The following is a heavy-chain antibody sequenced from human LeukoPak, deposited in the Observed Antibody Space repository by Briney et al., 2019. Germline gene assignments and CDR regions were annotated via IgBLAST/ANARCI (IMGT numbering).Heavy chain of an antibody. J-gene: IGHJ4*02. V-gene: IGHV4-39*07. CDR2: IYYSGST. CDR3: ATPKPDCSSTSCPYDY. Sequence: PSETLSLTCTVSGGSISSSSYYWGWIRQPPGKGLEWIGSIYYSGSTYYNPSLKSRVTISVDTSKNQFSLKLSSVTAADTAVYYCATPKPDCSSTSCPYDYWGQGTLVTVSS. CDR1: GGSISSSSYY. D-gene: IGHD2-2*01.